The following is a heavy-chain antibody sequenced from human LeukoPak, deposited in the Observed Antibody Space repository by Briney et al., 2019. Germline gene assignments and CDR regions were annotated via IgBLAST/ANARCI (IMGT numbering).Heavy chain of an antibody. CDR3: TRDIDDVLTGDDAFAV. CDR2: ITSSGSSM. V-gene: IGHV3-21*03. CDR1: GFTFSGYS. J-gene: IGHJ3*01. Sequence: PGGSLRLSCAGSGFTFSGYSLNWVRQAPGKGLEWVSSITSSGSSMYYADSVKGRFTISRDNAESSVYLQMNSLRVDDTGLYYCTRDIDDVLTGDDAFAVWGQGTVVTVSS. D-gene: IGHD3-9*01.